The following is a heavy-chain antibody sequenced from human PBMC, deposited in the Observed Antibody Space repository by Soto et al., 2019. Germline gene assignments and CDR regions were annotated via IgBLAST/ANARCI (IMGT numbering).Heavy chain of an antibody. CDR3: VKFRGRAYPYYYMDV. J-gene: IGHJ6*03. CDR2: YGGSGGSR. D-gene: IGHD3-10*01. Sequence: DVQLLESGGGLVQWGGSLRLSCVTSGFTFSTYGMTWVRQAPGKGLEWVSYGGSGGSRYYAESVKGRFTISRDNSKNTLGLEVNSLRAEDTATYYCVKFRGRAYPYYYMDVWGKGTTVTVSS. V-gene: IGHV3-23*01. CDR1: GFTFSTYG.